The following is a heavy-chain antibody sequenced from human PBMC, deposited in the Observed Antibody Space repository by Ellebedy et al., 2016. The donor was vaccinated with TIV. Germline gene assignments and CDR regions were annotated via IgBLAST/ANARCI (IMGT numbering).Heavy chain of an antibody. CDR1: GFTFSNYW. CDR3: ARGDGSGWGPGYFDY. Sequence: GESLKISCAASGFTFSNYWMSWVRQAPGKGLEWVGNIKQDGSEKNFVDSVKGRFTISRDNAKNSLYLQMNSLRADDTAVYYCARGDGSGWGPGYFDYWGQGTLVTVSS. V-gene: IGHV3-7*03. D-gene: IGHD6-19*01. CDR2: IKQDGSEK. J-gene: IGHJ4*02.